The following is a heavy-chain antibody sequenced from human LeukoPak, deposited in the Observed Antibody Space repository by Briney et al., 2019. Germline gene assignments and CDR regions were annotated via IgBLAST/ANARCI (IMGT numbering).Heavy chain of an antibody. V-gene: IGHV1-69*13. CDR1: GGTFSSYA. CDR3: AGYLTGDPQTFDY. CDR2: IIPIFGTA. D-gene: IGHD7-27*01. J-gene: IGHJ4*02. Sequence: ASVKVSCKASGGTFSSYAISWVRQAPGQGLEWMGGIIPIFGTANCAQKFQGRVTITADESTSTAYMELSSLRSEDTAVYYCAGYLTGDPQTFDYWGQGTLVTVSS.